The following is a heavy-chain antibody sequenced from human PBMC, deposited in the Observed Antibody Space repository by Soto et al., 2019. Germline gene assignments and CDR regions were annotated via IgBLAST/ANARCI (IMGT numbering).Heavy chain of an antibody. CDR2: INAGNGNT. D-gene: IGHD3-22*01. CDR3: ARLQDSSGYYGEYYYGMDV. V-gene: IGHV1-3*01. J-gene: IGHJ6*02. Sequence: GGPVNVSCKASGYTFTSYAMHWVRQAPGQRLEWMGWINAGNGNTKYSQKFQGRVTITRDTSASTAYMELSSLRSEDTAVYYCARLQDSSGYYGEYYYGMDVWGQGTTVTVSS. CDR1: GYTFTSYA.